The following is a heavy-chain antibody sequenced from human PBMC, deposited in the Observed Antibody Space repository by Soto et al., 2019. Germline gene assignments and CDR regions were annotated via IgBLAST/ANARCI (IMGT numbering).Heavy chain of an antibody. Sequence: EVQLVESGGGLVQPGGSLRLSCAASGFTFSSYDMHWVRQATGKGLEWVSAIGTAGDTYYPGSVKGRFTISRENAKNSLYLQMNSLRAGDTAVYYCARGPRFGVVTTFDYWGQGTLVTVSS. V-gene: IGHV3-13*01. CDR2: IGTAGDT. CDR3: ARGPRFGVVTTFDY. J-gene: IGHJ4*02. CDR1: GFTFSSYD. D-gene: IGHD3-3*01.